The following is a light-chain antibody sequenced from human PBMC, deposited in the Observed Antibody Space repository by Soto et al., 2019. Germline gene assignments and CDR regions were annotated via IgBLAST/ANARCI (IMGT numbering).Light chain of an antibody. CDR1: QSVSSW. CDR2: DAS. CDR3: QQYNSYRT. V-gene: IGKV1-5*01. Sequence: DILMTQSPSTLSASVGDRVTISCRASQSVSSWLAWYQQTPGQAPKLLIYDASSLESGVPSRFSGSGSGTEFTLTISSLQPDDFATYYCQQYNSYRTFGQGTKVEIK. J-gene: IGKJ1*01.